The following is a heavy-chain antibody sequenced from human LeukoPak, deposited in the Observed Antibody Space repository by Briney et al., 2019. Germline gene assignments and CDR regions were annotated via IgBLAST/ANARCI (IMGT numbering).Heavy chain of an antibody. V-gene: IGHV4-39*01. CDR1: GGSITSSNYY. Sequence: SETLSLTCTVSGGSITSSNYYWGWIRQPPGQGLEWIGSIYSSGSTYYNPSLKSRVTISVDTSKNQFSLKLSSVTAADTAVYYCVRSPGWLSGYYRWYFDCWGQGTLVTVSS. CDR2: IYSSGST. D-gene: IGHD3-9*01. J-gene: IGHJ4*02. CDR3: VRSPGWLSGYYRWYFDC.